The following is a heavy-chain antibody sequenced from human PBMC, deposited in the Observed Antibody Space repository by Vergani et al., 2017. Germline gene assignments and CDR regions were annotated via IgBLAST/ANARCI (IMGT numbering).Heavy chain of an antibody. J-gene: IGHJ5*02. CDR3: ARHSTVEWLVKLGWIDP. Sequence: QLQLQESGPGLVKPSATLSLTCSVSGASIKSSNYYWGWIRQPPGKGLEWIASIYYSGSTYYNPSLKSRVTISVDTSKNQFPLKLSSVTAADTAVYFCARHSTVEWLVKLGWIDPWGQGSLVTVSS. V-gene: IGHV4-39*01. D-gene: IGHD6-19*01. CDR1: GASIKSSNYY. CDR2: IYYSGST.